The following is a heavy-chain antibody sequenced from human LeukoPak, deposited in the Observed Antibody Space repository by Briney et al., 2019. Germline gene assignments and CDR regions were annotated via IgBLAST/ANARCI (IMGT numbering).Heavy chain of an antibody. CDR3: ARVAARPGWYYYYMDV. CDR1: GGSISSHY. J-gene: IGHJ6*03. Sequence: SETLSLTCTVSGGSISSHYWSWIRQPPGKGLEWIGYIYYSGSTNYNPSLKSRVTISVDTSNNQFSLKLSSVTAADTAVYYCARVAARPGWYYYYMDVWGKGTTVTVSS. D-gene: IGHD6-6*01. CDR2: IYYSGST. V-gene: IGHV4-59*11.